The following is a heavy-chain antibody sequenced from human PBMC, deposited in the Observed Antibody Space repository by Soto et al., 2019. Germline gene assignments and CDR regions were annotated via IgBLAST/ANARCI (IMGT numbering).Heavy chain of an antibody. CDR1: GFTFSDHY. CDR2: TRNKANSYTT. CDR3: ARDRDRLLLN. D-gene: IGHD2-15*01. V-gene: IGHV3-72*01. J-gene: IGHJ4*02. Sequence: GGSLRLSCAASGFTFSDHYMDWVRQAPGKGLEWVGRTRNKANSYTTEYAASVKGRFTISRDDSKNSLYLQMNSLKTEDTAVYYCARDRDRLLLNWGQGTLVTVSS.